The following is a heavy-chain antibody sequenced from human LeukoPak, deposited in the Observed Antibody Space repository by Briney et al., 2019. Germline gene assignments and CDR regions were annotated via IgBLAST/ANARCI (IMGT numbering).Heavy chain of an antibody. CDR3: ARLGAGPTYYDFWSGYSSFYFDY. J-gene: IGHJ4*02. Sequence: PSETLSLTCAVYGESFSGYYWSWIRQSPGKGLEWIGEINHGGSTNYNPSLKSRVTISVDTSKNQFSLKLSSVTAADTAVYYCARLGAGPTYYDFWSGYSSFYFDYWGQGTLVTVSS. CDR1: GESFSGYY. CDR2: INHGGST. V-gene: IGHV4-34*01. D-gene: IGHD3-3*01.